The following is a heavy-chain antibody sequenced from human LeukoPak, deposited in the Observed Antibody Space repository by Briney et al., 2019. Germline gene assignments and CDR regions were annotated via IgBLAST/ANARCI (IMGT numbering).Heavy chain of an antibody. CDR1: GFTFSSYW. CDR2: IKQDGSEK. D-gene: IGHD6-19*01. J-gene: IGHJ4*02. CDR3: ARGPAAGSLLGY. V-gene: IGHV3-7*01. Sequence: GGSLRLSCAASGFTFSSYWMSWVRQAPGKGLEWVANIKQDGSEKYYVDSVKGRFTISRDNAKNSLFLQMSSLRAEDTAVYYCARGPAAGSLLGYWGQGTLVTVSS.